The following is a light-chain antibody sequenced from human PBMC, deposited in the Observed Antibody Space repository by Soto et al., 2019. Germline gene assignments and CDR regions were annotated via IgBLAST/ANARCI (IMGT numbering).Light chain of an antibody. J-gene: IGLJ3*02. CDR2: EVS. CDR1: SSDVGGYNY. Sequence: QSALTQPASVSGSPGQSITISCTGTSSDVGGYNYVSWYQQHPGKAPKLMIYEVSNRPPGVSNRFSGSKSGNTASLTISGLQAEDEAYYYCSSYTSSSTRVFGGGTKVTVL. CDR3: SSYTSSSTRV. V-gene: IGLV2-14*01.